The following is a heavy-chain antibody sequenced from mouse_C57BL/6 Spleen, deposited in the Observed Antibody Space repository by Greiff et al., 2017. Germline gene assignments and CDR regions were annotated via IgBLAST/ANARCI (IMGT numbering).Heavy chain of an antibody. J-gene: IGHJ4*01. Sequence: VQLQQPGAELVKPGASVKLSCKASGYTFTSYWMHWVKQRPGKGLEWIGMIHPHSGSTNYNEKFKSKATLTVDKSSSKAYMQLSSLTSEDSAVYYCATDYYGSSYDSMDYWGQGTSVTVSS. V-gene: IGHV1-64*01. D-gene: IGHD1-1*01. CDR1: GYTFTSYW. CDR2: IHPHSGST. CDR3: ATDYYGSSYDSMDY.